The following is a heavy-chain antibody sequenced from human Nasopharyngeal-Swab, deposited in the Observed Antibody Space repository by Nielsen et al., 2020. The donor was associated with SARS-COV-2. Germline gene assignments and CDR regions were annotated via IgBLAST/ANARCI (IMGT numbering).Heavy chain of an antibody. J-gene: IGHJ4*02. CDR2: ISGSGGST. V-gene: IGHV3-23*01. D-gene: IGHD5-12*01. Sequence: GRQAPGKGLEWVSAISGSGGSTYYADSVKGRFTISRDNSKNTLYLQMNSLRAEDTAVYYCANLPIVATSFDYWGQGTLVTVSS. CDR3: ANLPIVATSFDY.